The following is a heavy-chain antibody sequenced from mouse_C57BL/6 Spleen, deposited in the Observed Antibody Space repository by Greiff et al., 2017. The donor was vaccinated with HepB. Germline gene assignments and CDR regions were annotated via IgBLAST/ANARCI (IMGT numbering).Heavy chain of an antibody. V-gene: IGHV1-26*01. CDR2: INPNNGGT. CDR3: ARDGDGYDAGDY. CDR1: GYTFTDYY. J-gene: IGHJ2*01. D-gene: IGHD2-2*01. Sequence: VQLQQSGPELVKPGASVKISCKASGYTFTDYYMNWVKQSHGKSLEWIGDINPNNGGTSYNQKFKGKATLTVDKSSSTAYMELRSLTSEDSAVYYCARDGDGYDAGDYWGQGTTLTVSS.